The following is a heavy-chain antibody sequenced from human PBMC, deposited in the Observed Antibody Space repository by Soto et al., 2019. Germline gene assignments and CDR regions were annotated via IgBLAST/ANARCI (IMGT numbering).Heavy chain of an antibody. J-gene: IGHJ6*02. CDR3: TREVPQGYYYGMDV. V-gene: IGHV3-49*05. CDR2: IRSKAYGGTT. Sequence: NPGGSLRLSCTASGFTFGDYAMSWFRQAPGKGLEWVGFIRSKAYGGTTEYAASVKGRFTISRDDSKSIAYLQMNSLKTEDTAVYYCTREVPQGYYYGMDVWGQGTTVTVSS. D-gene: IGHD3-10*01. CDR1: GFTFGDYA.